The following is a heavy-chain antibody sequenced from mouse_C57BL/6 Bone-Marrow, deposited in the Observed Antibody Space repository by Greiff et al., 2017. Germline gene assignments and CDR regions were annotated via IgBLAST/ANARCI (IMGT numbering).Heavy chain of an antibody. CDR2: ISDGGSYT. J-gene: IGHJ1*03. V-gene: IGHV5-4*01. CDR1: GFTFSSYA. CDR3: AREAYYSNYWYFDV. Sequence: EVKLMESGGGLVKPGGSLKLSCAASGFTFSSYAMSWVRQTPEKRLEWVATISDGGSYTYYPDNVKGRFTISRDNAKNNLYLQMSHLKSEDTAMYYCAREAYYSNYWYFDVWGTGTTVTVSS. D-gene: IGHD2-5*01.